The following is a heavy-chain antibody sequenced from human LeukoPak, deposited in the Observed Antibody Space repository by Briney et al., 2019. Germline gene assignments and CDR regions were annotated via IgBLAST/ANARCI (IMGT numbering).Heavy chain of an antibody. CDR2: IYYSGST. Sequence: SETLSLTCTVSGGSISSSSYYWGWIRQPPGKGLEWIGSIYYSGSTYYNPSLKSRVTISVDTSKNQFSLKLSSVTAADTAVYYCARVTFNYGLSSAHFDYWGQGTLVTVSS. V-gene: IGHV4-39*07. D-gene: IGHD4-11*01. J-gene: IGHJ4*02. CDR3: ARVTFNYGLSSAHFDY. CDR1: GGSISSSSYY.